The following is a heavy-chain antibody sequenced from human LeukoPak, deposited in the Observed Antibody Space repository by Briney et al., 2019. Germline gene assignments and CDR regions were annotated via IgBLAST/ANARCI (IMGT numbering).Heavy chain of an antibody. CDR3: AREIFGSGSYPDY. CDR2: ISSSSSYI. Sequence: PGGSLRLPCAASGFTFSSYSMNWVRQAPGKGLEWVSSISSSSSYIYYADSVKGRFTISRDNAKNSLYLQMNSLRAEDTAVYYCAREIFGSGSYPDYWGQGTLVTVSS. J-gene: IGHJ4*02. D-gene: IGHD3-10*01. CDR1: GFTFSSYS. V-gene: IGHV3-21*01.